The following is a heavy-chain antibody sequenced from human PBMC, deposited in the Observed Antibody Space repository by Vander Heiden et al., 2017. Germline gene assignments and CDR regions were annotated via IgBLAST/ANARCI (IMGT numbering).Heavy chain of an antibody. CDR2: ISAYNGNT. J-gene: IGHJ4*02. Sequence: QVQLVQSGAEVKKPGASVKVSCKASGSTFRNYGISWVRQAPGQGLERMGWISAYNGNTNYAPKFQGRVTMTTDTSTTTAYMELSGLRSDDTAVYFCARVSGIGATSIDYWGQGTLVTVSS. D-gene: IGHD1-26*01. V-gene: IGHV1-18*01. CDR1: GSTFRNYG. CDR3: ARVSGIGATSIDY.